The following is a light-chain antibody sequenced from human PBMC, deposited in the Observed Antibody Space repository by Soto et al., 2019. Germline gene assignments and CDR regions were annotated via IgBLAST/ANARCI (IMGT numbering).Light chain of an antibody. CDR1: QGIDSY. Sequence: AIRMTQSPSSLSASTGDRVTITCRASQGIDSYLAWYQQKPGKAPKLLIYAASTLQSGVSSRFSGSGSGTDFTLTISCLQPEDFATYYCQQYNSYPRGFGPGTKVDIK. CDR2: AAS. CDR3: QQYNSYPRG. V-gene: IGKV1-8*01. J-gene: IGKJ3*01.